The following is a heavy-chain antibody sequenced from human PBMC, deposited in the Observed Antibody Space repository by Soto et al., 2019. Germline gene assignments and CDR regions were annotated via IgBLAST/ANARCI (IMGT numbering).Heavy chain of an antibody. V-gene: IGHV1-8*01. CDR2: MNPNSGNT. CDR3: ARALTDYGVRKNYGMDV. Sequence: GASVKVSCKASGYTFTSYDINWVRQATGQGLEWMGWMNPNSGNTGYAQKFQGRVTMTRNTSISTAYMELSSLRSEDTAVYYCARALTDYGVRKNYGMDVWGQGTTVTVSS. D-gene: IGHD4-17*01. CDR1: GYTFTSYD. J-gene: IGHJ6*02.